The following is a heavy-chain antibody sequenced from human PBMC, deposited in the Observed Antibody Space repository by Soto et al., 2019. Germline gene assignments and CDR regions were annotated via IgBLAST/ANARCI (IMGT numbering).Heavy chain of an antibody. CDR2: IYYSGST. J-gene: IGHJ5*02. CDR1: GGSISSYY. CDR3: ARDVGRYCGGGSCYT. Sequence: QVQLQESGPGLVKPSETLSLTCTVSGGSISSYYWSWIRQPPGKGLEWIGYIYYSGSTNYNPSLKRLVTIAVATSKKRVSLKLTAVTAGDTAVYYCARDVGRYCGGGSCYTWGQGTMVIVSS. V-gene: IGHV4-59*01. D-gene: IGHD2-15*01.